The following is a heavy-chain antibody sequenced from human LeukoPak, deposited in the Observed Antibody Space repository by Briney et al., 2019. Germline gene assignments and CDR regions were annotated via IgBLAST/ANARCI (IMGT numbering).Heavy chain of an antibody. CDR2: ISYDGSNK. V-gene: IGHV3-30-3*01. J-gene: IGHJ4*02. CDR1: GFTFSSYA. CDR3: ATDLVGPTRGPFDY. Sequence: GRPLRLSCAASGFTFSSYAMHWVRQAPGKGLEWVAVISYDGSNKYYADSVKGRFTISRDNSKNTLYLQMNSLRAEDTAVYYCATDLVGPTRGPFDYWGQGTLVTVSS. D-gene: IGHD1-26*01.